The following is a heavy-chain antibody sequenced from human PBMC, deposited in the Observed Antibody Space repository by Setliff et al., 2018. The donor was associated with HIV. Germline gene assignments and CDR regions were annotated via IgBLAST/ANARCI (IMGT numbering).Heavy chain of an antibody. CDR1: GGSITSSSYY. V-gene: IGHV4-39*01. J-gene: IGHJ4*02. Sequence: SETLSLTCTVSGGSITSSSYYWGWIRQPPGKGLEWIGNIHYSGSTYYNPSLDSRVTISVDTSMNQFSLKLSSVTAADTAVYYCTRRFEKWLAFDYWGQGTLVTVSS. D-gene: IGHD6-19*01. CDR2: IHYSGST. CDR3: TRRFEKWLAFDY.